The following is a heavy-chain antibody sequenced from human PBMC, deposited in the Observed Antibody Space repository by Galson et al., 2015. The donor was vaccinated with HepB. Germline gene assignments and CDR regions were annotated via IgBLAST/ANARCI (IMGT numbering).Heavy chain of an antibody. CDR2: VTPNSGGT. Sequence: CKASGYTFTGYYMHWVRQAPGQGLEWMGWVTPNSGGTNYAQKFQGRVTMTRDTSISTAYLELSRLTSDDTAVYYCARGKWELLLDYWGQGTLLTVSS. D-gene: IGHD1-26*01. V-gene: IGHV1-2*02. CDR3: ARGKWELLLDY. CDR1: GYTFTGYY. J-gene: IGHJ4*02.